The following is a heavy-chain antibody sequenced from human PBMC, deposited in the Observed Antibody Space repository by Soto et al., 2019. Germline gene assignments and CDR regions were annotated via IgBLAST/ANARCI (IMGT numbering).Heavy chain of an antibody. V-gene: IGHV3-23*01. D-gene: IGHD3-3*01. J-gene: IGHJ4*02. Sequence: GPLISTCLASGFTVSTCAMAWVRQAPGKGLEWLSGMSHAGGSIYYADSVKGRVSVSRDNSKNILFLQMNTLRAEDTAVYYCAKGPDVGNYDFWSGYYLDSWGQGTLVTVYS. CDR3: AKGPDVGNYDFWSGYYLDS. CDR2: MSHAGGSI. CDR1: GFTVSTCA.